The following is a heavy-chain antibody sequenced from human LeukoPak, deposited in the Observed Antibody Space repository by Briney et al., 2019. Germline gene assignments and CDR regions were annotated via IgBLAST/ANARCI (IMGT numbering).Heavy chain of an antibody. CDR3: ARQMDTAMVTGHYYYYMDV. J-gene: IGHJ6*03. CDR1: GGSIRSYY. D-gene: IGHD5-18*01. V-gene: IGHV4-59*08. CDR2: FYYSVSP. Sequence: SETLSLTCTLSGGSIRSYYWCWIRHPPGAGLEWIGYFYYSVSPIYNPPLKSRVALSVDTSKTQFSLKLSSVAAADRAVYYCARQMDTAMVTGHYYYYMDVWGKGTTVTVSS.